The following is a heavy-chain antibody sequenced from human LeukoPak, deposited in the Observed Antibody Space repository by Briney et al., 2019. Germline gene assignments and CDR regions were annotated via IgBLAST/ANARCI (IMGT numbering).Heavy chain of an antibody. Sequence: GGSLRLSCAASGFTFSSYWMHWVRQAPGKGLVWVSRSNSDGSSTSYADSVKGRFTISRDNAKNTLYLQMNSLRAEDTAVYYCARDRYDSSGYLSPFDYWGQGTLVTVSS. CDR1: GFTFSSYW. CDR3: ARDRYDSSGYLSPFDY. J-gene: IGHJ4*02. D-gene: IGHD3-22*01. V-gene: IGHV3-74*01. CDR2: SNSDGSST.